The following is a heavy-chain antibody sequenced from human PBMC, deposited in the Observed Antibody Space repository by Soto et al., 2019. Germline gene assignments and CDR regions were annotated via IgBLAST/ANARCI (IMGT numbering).Heavy chain of an antibody. Sequence: SETLSLNCAVYGGSFSSYYWSWIRQPPGKGLEWIGYIYYSGSTNYNPSLKSRVTISVDTSKNQFSLKLSSVTAADTAVYYCARVPPIADEPDYFDYWGQGTLVTVSS. V-gene: IGHV4-59*01. CDR1: GGSFSSYY. CDR2: IYYSGST. D-gene: IGHD6-13*01. J-gene: IGHJ4*02. CDR3: ARVPPIADEPDYFDY.